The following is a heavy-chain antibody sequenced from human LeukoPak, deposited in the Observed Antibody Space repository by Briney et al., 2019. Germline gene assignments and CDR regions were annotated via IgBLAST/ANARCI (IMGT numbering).Heavy chain of an antibody. CDR2: VHYSGTT. Sequence: SETLSLTCTVSDGSLTNYDWSWVRQPPGKGLEFIGHVHYSGTTNYNPALRSRVTISIDTSKNQLSLKLNSVTAADTAVYFCAKVRSSWPFYYFDYWGQGTLVTVSS. D-gene: IGHD6-13*01. J-gene: IGHJ4*02. CDR1: DGSLTNYD. CDR3: AKVRSSWPFYYFDY. V-gene: IGHV4-59*12.